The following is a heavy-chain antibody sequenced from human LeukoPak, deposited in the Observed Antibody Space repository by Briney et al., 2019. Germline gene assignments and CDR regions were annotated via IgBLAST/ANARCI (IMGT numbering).Heavy chain of an antibody. CDR1: GFTFSGSA. Sequence: GGSLRLSCAASGFTFSGSAMHWVRQASGKGLEWVGRIRSKANSYATAYAASVKGRFTISRDDSKNTAYLQMNSLKTEDTAVYYCTRHTDYGDYVRYFGLWGRGTLVTVSS. CDR2: IRSKANSYAT. V-gene: IGHV3-73*01. CDR3: TRHTDYGDYVRYFGL. D-gene: IGHD4-17*01. J-gene: IGHJ2*01.